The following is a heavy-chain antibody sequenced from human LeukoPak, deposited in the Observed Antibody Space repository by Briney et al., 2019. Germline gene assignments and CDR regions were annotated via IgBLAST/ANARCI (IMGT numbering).Heavy chain of an antibody. CDR3: ARLYYYGSGGYYPLKATYYMDV. D-gene: IGHD3-10*01. V-gene: IGHV4-34*01. CDR2: INHSGST. CDR1: GGSFSGYY. J-gene: IGHJ6*03. Sequence: SETLSLTCAVYGGSFSGYYWSWIRQPPGKGLEWIGEINHSGSTNYNPSLKSRVTISVDTSKNQFSLKLSSVTAADTAVYYCARLYYYGSGGYYPLKATYYMDVWGKGTTVTISS.